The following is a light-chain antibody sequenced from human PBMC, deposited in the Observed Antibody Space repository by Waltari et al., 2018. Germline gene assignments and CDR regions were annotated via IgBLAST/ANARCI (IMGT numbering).Light chain of an antibody. CDR2: GKD. J-gene: IGLJ3*02. CDR3: SSRNGRADQVV. CDR1: SLRTSY. V-gene: IGLV3-19*01. Sequence: SSWLTRDAGVAVALVQTFTITFQGDSLRTSYATWYQLKPGQAPVLVIYGKDKRPSGIPDRFSGYSSGTTSSLTITGAQAEDEADYYCSSRNGRADQVVFAGGTKVTVL.